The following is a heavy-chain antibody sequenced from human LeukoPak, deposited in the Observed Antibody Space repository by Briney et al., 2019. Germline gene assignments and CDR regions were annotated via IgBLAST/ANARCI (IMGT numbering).Heavy chain of an antibody. D-gene: IGHD3-10*01. CDR2: ISWNSGSI. Sequence: GGSLRLSCAASGFTFSSYWMHWVRQAPGKGLEWVSGISWNSGSIGYADSVKGRFTISRDNAKNSLYLQMNSLRAEDTALYYCAKDRSGYYGSGSYLAYWGQGTLVTVSS. CDR1: GFTFSSYW. J-gene: IGHJ4*02. CDR3: AKDRSGYYGSGSYLAY. V-gene: IGHV3-9*01.